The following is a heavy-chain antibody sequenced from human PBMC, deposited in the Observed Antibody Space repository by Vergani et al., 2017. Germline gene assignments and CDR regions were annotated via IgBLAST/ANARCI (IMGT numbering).Heavy chain of an antibody. CDR2: IIPIFGTA. V-gene: IGHV1-69*06. D-gene: IGHD2-21*01. CDR1: GGTFSSYA. CDR3: ARDPAYCGGDCYPRGFDP. J-gene: IGHJ5*02. Sequence: QVQLVQSGAEVKKPGSSVKVSCKASGGTFSSYAISWVRQAPGQGLEWMGGIIPIFGTANYAQKFQGRVTITADKSTSTAYMELSSLRSDDTAVYYCARDPAYCGGDCYPRGFDPWGQGTLVTVSS.